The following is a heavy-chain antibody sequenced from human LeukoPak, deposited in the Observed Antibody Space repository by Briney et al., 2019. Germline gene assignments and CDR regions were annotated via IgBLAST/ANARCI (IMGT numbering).Heavy chain of an antibody. Sequence: GSLRLSCAASGFTFRTYSMNWVRQAPGKGLEWVSSISSSGSYIYYADSVKGRFTISRDNAKNSLYLQMNSLRAEDTAVYYCARALTSSSRRMDFDYWGQGTLVTVSS. CDR1: GFTFRTYS. V-gene: IGHV3-21*01. CDR3: ARALTSSSRRMDFDY. D-gene: IGHD6-6*01. CDR2: ISSSGSYI. J-gene: IGHJ4*02.